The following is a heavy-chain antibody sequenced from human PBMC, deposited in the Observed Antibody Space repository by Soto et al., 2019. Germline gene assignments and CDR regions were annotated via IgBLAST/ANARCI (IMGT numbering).Heavy chain of an antibody. CDR3: ARAMVVTQNWFDP. D-gene: IGHD2-21*02. CDR2: IYYSGSN. CDR1: GGSISSYY. J-gene: IGHJ5*02. V-gene: IGHV4-59*08. Sequence: SETLSLTSTVSGGSISSYYWSWFRQPPGKGLEWIGYIYYSGSNHYNPSLKSRVTISEDTSKNQFSLKLSSVTAADTAVYYCARAMVVTQNWFDPWGQGTLVTVSS.